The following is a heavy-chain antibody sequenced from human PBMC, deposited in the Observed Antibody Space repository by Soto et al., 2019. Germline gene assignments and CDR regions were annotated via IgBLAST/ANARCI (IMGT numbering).Heavy chain of an antibody. CDR3: ARLPIACSGGSCYFDY. D-gene: IGHD2-15*01. CDR1: GGSISSGDYY. J-gene: IGHJ4*02. V-gene: IGHV4-30-4*01. CDR2: IYYSGST. Sequence: QVQLQASGPGLVKPSQTLSLTCTVSGGSISSGDYYWSWIRQPPGKVLEWIGYIYYSGSTYYNPSIKSRVTISVDTSKNQGALKLSSVTAADTAVYYCARLPIACSGGSCYFDYWGQGTMVTVST.